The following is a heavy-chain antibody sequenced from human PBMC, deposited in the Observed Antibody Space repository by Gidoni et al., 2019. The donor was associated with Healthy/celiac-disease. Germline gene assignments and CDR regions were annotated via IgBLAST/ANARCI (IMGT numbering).Heavy chain of an antibody. CDR2: ISGSGCST. CDR1: GFTFSSHA. D-gene: IGHD2-2*01. CDR3: AKDQLGYCSSTSCYLGEGAGSMDV. V-gene: IGHV3-23*01. Sequence: EVQLLESGGGLVQPGGSLRLSCAASGFTFSSHAMSWVRPAPGKGLEWVSAISGSGCSTYDADSVKGRFTISRDNSKNTLYLQMNSLRAEDTAVYYCAKDQLGYCSSTSCYLGEGAGSMDVWGKGTTVTVSS. J-gene: IGHJ6*04.